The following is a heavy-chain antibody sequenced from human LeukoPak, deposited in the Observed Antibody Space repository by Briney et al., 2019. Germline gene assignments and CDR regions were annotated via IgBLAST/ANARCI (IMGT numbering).Heavy chain of an antibody. CDR1: GFTFSSYS. Sequence: PGGSLRLSCAASGFTFSSYSMNWVRRAPGKGLEWVSSISSSSSYIYYADSVKGRFTISRDNAKNSLYLQMNSLRAEDTALYYCAKEATVTTGVDYWGQGTLVTVSS. CDR3: AKEATVTTGVDY. CDR2: ISSSSSYI. V-gene: IGHV3-21*04. J-gene: IGHJ4*02. D-gene: IGHD4-17*01.